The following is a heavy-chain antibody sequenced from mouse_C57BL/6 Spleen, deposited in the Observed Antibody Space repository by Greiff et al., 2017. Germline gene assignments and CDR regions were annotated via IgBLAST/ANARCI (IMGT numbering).Heavy chain of an antibody. Sequence: DVKLVESGGGLVKPGGSLKLSCAASGFTFSDYGMHWVRQAPEKGLEWVAYISSGSSTIYYADTVKGRFTISRDNAKNTLFLQMTSLRSEDTAMYYCARLLWYYYAMDYWGQGTSVTVSS. V-gene: IGHV5-17*01. CDR2: ISSGSSTI. J-gene: IGHJ4*01. CDR1: GFTFSDYG. D-gene: IGHD2-1*01. CDR3: ARLLWYYYAMDY.